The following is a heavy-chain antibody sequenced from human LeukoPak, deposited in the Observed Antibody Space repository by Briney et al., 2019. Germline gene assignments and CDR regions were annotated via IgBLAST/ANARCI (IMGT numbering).Heavy chain of an antibody. V-gene: IGHV1-2*02. CDR3: ARERTLTSCYDY. CDR1: GYTFTGYY. D-gene: IGHD2-15*01. Sequence: ASVTVSCKASGYTFTGYYMHWVRQAPGQGLEWMGCINPNSGGTNYAQKFQGRVTMTRDTSISTAYMELSRLRSDDTAVYYCARERTLTSCYDYWGQGTLVTVSS. CDR2: INPNSGGT. J-gene: IGHJ4*02.